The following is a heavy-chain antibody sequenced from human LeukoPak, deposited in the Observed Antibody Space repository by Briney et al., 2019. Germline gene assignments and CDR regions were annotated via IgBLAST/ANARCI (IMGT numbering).Heavy chain of an antibody. V-gene: IGHV3-23*01. J-gene: IGHJ4*02. Sequence: GGSLRLSCAASGFTFSSYGMSWVRQAPGKGLEWVSAISGSGGSTYYADSVKGRFTISRDNSKNTLYLQMNSLRAEDTAVYYCAKDHYDSSGYYFLFDYWGQGTLVTVSS. D-gene: IGHD3-22*01. CDR2: ISGSGGST. CDR3: AKDHYDSSGYYFLFDY. CDR1: GFTFSSYG.